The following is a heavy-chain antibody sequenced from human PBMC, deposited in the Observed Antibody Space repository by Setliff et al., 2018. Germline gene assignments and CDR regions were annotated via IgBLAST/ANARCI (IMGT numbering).Heavy chain of an antibody. CDR2: ITGSGGGT. V-gene: IGHV3-23*01. D-gene: IGHD2-15*01. Sequence: SCAASGFTFSSYAMSWVRQAPGKGLEWVSLITGSGGGTYYADSVKGRFTISRDNSKNTVYLEMNSLRAEDTAVDYCAKRGQYCSGGTCHYYFDYWGQGTLVTVSS. CDR1: GFTFSSYA. J-gene: IGHJ4*02. CDR3: AKRGQYCSGGTCHYYFDY.